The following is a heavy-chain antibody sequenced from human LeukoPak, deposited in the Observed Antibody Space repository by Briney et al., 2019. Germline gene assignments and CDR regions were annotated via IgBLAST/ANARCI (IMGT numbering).Heavy chain of an antibody. D-gene: IGHD2-2*02. J-gene: IGHJ4*02. V-gene: IGHV1-69*01. CDR3: ARYCSSTSCYNGDY. CDR2: IIPIFGTA. Sequence: GSSVNVSCKASGGTFSSYAISWVRRAPGQGLEWMGGIIPIFGTANYAQKFQGRVTITADESTSTAYMELSSLRSEDTAVYYCARYCSSTSCYNGDYWGQGTLVTVSS. CDR1: GGTFSSYA.